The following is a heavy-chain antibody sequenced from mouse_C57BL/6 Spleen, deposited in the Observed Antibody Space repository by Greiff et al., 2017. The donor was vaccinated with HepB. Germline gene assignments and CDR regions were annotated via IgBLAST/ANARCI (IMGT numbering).Heavy chain of an antibody. D-gene: IGHD2-1*01. CDR3: ARGEYGNYVDY. CDR1: GFTFSDYY. CDR2: ISNGGGST. J-gene: IGHJ2*01. Sequence: EVKLVESGGGLVQPGGSLKLSCAASGFTFSDYYMYWVRQTPEKRLEWVAYISNGGGSTYYPDTVKGRFTISRDNAKNTMYLQMSRRKSEDTAMYYCARGEYGNYVDYWGQGTTLTVSS. V-gene: IGHV5-12*01.